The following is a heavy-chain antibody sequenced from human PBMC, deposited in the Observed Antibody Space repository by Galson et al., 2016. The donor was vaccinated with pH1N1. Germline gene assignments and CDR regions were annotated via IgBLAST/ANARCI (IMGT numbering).Heavy chain of an antibody. D-gene: IGHD5-12*01. Sequence: SLRLSCAASGFTFSDSYMSWIRQAPGKGLEFVSYIRGSGDYANYADPVEGRFTISRDNAKNSLFLQMNSLRVEDTAVYFCARGNGGYAHFDSWGQGTMVTVPS. CDR3: ARGNGGYAHFDS. CDR1: GFTFSDSY. CDR2: IRGSGDYA. J-gene: IGHJ4*02. V-gene: IGHV3-11*06.